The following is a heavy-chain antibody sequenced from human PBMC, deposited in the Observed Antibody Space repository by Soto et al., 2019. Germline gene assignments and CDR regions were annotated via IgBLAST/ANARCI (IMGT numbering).Heavy chain of an antibody. CDR2: MNPNSGNT. CDR3: ARGVTNPRGYGMDV. CDR1: GYTFTSYD. Sequence: RASVKVSCTASGYTFTSYDINWVRQATGQGLEWMGWMNPNSGNTGYAQKFQGRVTMTRNTSISTAYMELSSLRSEDTAVYYCARGVTNPRGYGMDVWGQVTTVTVSS. J-gene: IGHJ6*02. V-gene: IGHV1-8*01. D-gene: IGHD4-17*01.